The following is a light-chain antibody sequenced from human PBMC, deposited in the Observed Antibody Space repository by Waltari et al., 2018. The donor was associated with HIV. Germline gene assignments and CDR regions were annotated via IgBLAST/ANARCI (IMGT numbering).Light chain of an antibody. CDR1: TLRNYY. V-gene: IGLV3-19*01. Sequence: SSELTQDPAVSVALGQTVRITCQGDTLRNYYATWYQQKPGQAPLLVMYGKNNRPSGIPDRFSGSTAGNTASLTITETQAEDEADYYCSSRDNSGNHVVFGGGTKLTVL. J-gene: IGLJ2*01. CDR2: GKN. CDR3: SSRDNSGNHVV.